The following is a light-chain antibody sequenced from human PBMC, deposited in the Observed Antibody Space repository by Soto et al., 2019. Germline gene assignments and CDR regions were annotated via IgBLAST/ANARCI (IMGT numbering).Light chain of an antibody. Sequence: QSVLTQPPSVSGAPGQTVTISCTGSSSSIGSGYGVHWYQQLPGTAPKLLIYDNNNRPSEVPDRFSGSRSGTSASLAIAGLQAEDEADYYCQSFDSSLSTWVFGGGTKLTVL. CDR3: QSFDSSLSTWV. V-gene: IGLV1-40*01. CDR2: DNN. J-gene: IGLJ3*02. CDR1: SSSIGSGYG.